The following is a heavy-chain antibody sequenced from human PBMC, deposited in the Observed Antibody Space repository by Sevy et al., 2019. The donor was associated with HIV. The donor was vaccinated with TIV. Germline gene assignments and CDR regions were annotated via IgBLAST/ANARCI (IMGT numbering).Heavy chain of an antibody. V-gene: IGHV3-7*01. J-gene: IGHJ6*02. CDR2: IKQDGSEK. Sequence: GGSLRLSCAASGFSFNNYWMSWVRQAPGKGLEWVANIKQDGSEKYYVDSVKGRFTISRDNAKNSLYLQMNSLRAEDTAVYYCARSGGSYDYGMDVWGQGTTVTVSS. D-gene: IGHD1-26*01. CDR3: ARSGGSYDYGMDV. CDR1: GFSFNNYW.